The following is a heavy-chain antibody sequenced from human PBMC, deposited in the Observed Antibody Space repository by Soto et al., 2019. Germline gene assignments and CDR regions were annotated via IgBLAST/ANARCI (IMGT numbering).Heavy chain of an antibody. Sequence: SETLSLTCTVSGDSISSGGYYWSWIRQHPGKGLEWIGYIYYNGSTYYGPSLKSRVTFSVDTSKFQFSLKLNSVTAADTAVYYCASGDSSGYFPFWGQGTLVTVSS. J-gene: IGHJ4*02. V-gene: IGHV4-31*03. CDR2: IYYNGST. CDR3: ASGDSSGYFPF. CDR1: GDSISSGGYY. D-gene: IGHD3-22*01.